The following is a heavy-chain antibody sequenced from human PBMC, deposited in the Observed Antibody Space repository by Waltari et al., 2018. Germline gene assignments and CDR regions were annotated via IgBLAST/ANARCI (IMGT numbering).Heavy chain of an antibody. V-gene: IGHV4-39*01. CDR3: ARHVSNYYDTTGYPPHFDY. CDR1: GASIRSRNYY. J-gene: IGHJ4*02. Sequence: QLQLQESGPGLVKPSETLSLTCTVSGASIRSRNYYWAWIRQPPGKGLEWIGTIFYTGTTYYNPSLKSRVTISVDTSKNQFSLKLSSVSAADTAVYYCARHVSNYYDTTGYPPHFDYWGQGTLVTVSS. D-gene: IGHD3-22*01. CDR2: IFYTGTT.